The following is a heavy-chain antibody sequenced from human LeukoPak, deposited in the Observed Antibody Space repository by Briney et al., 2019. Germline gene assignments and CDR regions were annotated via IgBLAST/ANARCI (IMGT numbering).Heavy chain of an antibody. Sequence: GGSLRLSCAASGFTFSSYGMHWVRQAPGKGLEWVAFIRYDGSNKYYADSVKGRFTISRDNSKNTLYLQMNSLRAEDTAVYYCANGDYTYYYMDVWGKGTTVTISS. J-gene: IGHJ6*03. CDR3: ANGDYTYYYMDV. CDR2: IRYDGSNK. CDR1: GFTFSSYG. D-gene: IGHD4-17*01. V-gene: IGHV3-30*02.